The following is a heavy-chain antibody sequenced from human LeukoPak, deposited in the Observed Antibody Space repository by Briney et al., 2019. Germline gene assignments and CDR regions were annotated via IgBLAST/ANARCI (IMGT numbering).Heavy chain of an antibody. D-gene: IGHD5-18*01. CDR3: ARGGEIGYGVYYYYYYGMDV. CDR2: IWYDGSNK. Sequence: GGSLRLSCAASGFTFSSYGMHWVRQAPGKGLEYVAVIWYDGSNKYYADSVKGRFTISRDNSKNTLYLQMNSLRAEDMAVYYCARGGEIGYGVYYYYYYGMDVWGQGTTVTVSS. J-gene: IGHJ6*02. V-gene: IGHV3-33*01. CDR1: GFTFSSYG.